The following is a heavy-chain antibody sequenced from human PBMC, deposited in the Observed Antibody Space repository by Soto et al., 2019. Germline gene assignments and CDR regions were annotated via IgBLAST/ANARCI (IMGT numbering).Heavy chain of an antibody. J-gene: IGHJ4*02. Sequence: PSETLSLTCAVSGGSISSSNWWSWVRQPPGKGLEWIGEIYHSGSTNYNPSLKSRVTISVDKSKNQFSLKLSSVAAADTAVYYCAREYYDILTGYYNLDYWGQGTLVTVSS. CDR2: IYHSGST. CDR3: AREYYDILTGYYNLDY. V-gene: IGHV4-4*02. D-gene: IGHD3-9*01. CDR1: GGSISSSNW.